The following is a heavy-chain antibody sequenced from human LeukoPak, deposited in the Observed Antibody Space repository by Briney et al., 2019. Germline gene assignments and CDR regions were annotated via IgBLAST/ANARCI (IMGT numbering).Heavy chain of an antibody. CDR2: IYYSGST. CDR3: ASTGKY. Sequence: SETLSLTCNVSGGSMRSYYWSWIRQPPGKGLEWIGSIYYSGSTYYNPSLKSRVTISVDTSKNQFSLKLSSVTAADTAVYYCASTGKYWGQGTLVTVSS. CDR1: GGSMRSYY. J-gene: IGHJ4*02. V-gene: IGHV4-39*01.